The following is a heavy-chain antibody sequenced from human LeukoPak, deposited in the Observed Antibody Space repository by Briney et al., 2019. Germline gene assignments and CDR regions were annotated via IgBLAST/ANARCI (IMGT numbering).Heavy chain of an antibody. V-gene: IGHV3-48*02. CDR1: GFTFNSYS. J-gene: IGHJ4*01. CDR2: ISTSSATI. Sequence: GGSLRLSCAASGFTFNSYSMNWVRQAPGRGLEWVSYISTSSATIFYADSVKGRFTISRDNAKNSLYLQMNSLRDEDTAVYYCARDQGHYYGVYYFDYWGQGTLVTVSS. CDR3: ARDQGHYYGVYYFDY. D-gene: IGHD3-10*01.